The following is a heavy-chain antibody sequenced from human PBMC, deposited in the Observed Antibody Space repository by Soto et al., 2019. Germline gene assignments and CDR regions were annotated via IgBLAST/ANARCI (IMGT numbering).Heavy chain of an antibody. D-gene: IGHD5-18*01. J-gene: IGHJ4*02. CDR3: ERGNTAMASDY. CDR2: INPSGGST. V-gene: IGHV1-46*01. CDR1: GYTFTSYY. Sequence: RASVKVSCKGAGYTFTSYYMHWVRQAPGQGLEWMGIINPSGGSTSYAQKFQGRVTMTRDTSTSTVYRELSSLRSEDTAVYYCERGNTAMASDYWGQGTLVTVSS.